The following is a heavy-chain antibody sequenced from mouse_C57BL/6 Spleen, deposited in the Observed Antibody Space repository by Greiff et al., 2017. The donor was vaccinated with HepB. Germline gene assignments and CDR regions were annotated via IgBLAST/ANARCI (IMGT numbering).Heavy chain of an antibody. Sequence: QVHVKQSGAELVRPGASVTLSCKASGYTFTDYEMHWVKQTPVHGLEWIGAIDPETGGTAYNQKFKGKAILTADKSSSTAYMELRSLTSEDSAVYYCTREGGNVYYYAMDYWGQGTSVTVSS. CDR3: TREGGNVYYYAMDY. CDR2: IDPETGGT. J-gene: IGHJ4*01. D-gene: IGHD2-1*01. CDR1: GYTFTDYE. V-gene: IGHV1-15*01.